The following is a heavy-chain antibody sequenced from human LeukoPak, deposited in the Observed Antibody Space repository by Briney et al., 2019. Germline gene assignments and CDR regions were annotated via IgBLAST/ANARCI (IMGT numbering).Heavy chain of an antibody. CDR2: ILPDGSQK. Sequence: GGSLRLSCVASDFTFSFCWMTWVRQAPGKGLEWLANILPDGSQKYYVDSVKGRFTISRDNPKNSLYLQINNLKAEDTAVYYCGRLAHNAWYAIDFWGQGALVTVSS. V-gene: IGHV3-7*01. CDR3: GRLAHNAWYAIDF. D-gene: IGHD6-13*01. J-gene: IGHJ4*02. CDR1: DFTFSFCW.